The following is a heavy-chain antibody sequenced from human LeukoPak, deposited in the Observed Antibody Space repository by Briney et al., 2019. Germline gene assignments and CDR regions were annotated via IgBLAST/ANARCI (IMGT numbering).Heavy chain of an antibody. V-gene: IGHV4-59*08. D-gene: IGHD3-10*01. CDR2: IYYNGNA. J-gene: IGHJ3*02. CDR3: ARRSGAYDAFDI. CDR1: GGSISTYY. Sequence: SETLSLTCTVSGGSISTYYWSWIRQPPGRALEWIGYIYYNGNANYNPSLKSRVTISVDTSKNQFSLRLTSVTAADTAVYYCARRSGAYDAFDIWGQGTMVTVSS.